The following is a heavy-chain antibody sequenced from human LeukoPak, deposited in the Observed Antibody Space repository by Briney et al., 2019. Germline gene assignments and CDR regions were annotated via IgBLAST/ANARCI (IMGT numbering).Heavy chain of an antibody. CDR2: IYYSGST. Sequence: PSQTLSLTCTVSGGSISSGGYYWSWIRQHPGKGLEWIGYIYYSGSTYYNPSLKSRATISVDTPKNQFSLKLSSVTAADTAVYYCARGPQYYYDSSGYYYFDYWGQGTLVTVSS. V-gene: IGHV4-31*03. J-gene: IGHJ4*02. CDR1: GGSISSGGYY. D-gene: IGHD3-22*01. CDR3: ARGPQYYYDSSGYYYFDY.